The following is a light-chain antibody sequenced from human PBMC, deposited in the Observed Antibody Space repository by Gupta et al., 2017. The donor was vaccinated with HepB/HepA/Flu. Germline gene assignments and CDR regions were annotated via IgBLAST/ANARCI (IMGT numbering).Light chain of an antibody. CDR3: QGAYNFPRLT. CDR1: QDVKNS. J-gene: IGKJ4*01. V-gene: IGKV1-39*01. CDR2: AAS. Sequence: DIQLTQSPSSLSASVGARVTITCRSSQDVKNSLNWYQQKAGKAPKLLIYAASILVTGVPSRFNGGGSGTDFTLTITNLQPEDFATYYCQGAYNFPRLTFGGGTHLEI.